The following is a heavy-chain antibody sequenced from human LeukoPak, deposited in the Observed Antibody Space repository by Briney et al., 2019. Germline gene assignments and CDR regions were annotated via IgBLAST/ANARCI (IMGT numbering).Heavy chain of an antibody. V-gene: IGHV3-23*01. D-gene: IGHD3-3*01. CDR1: GFTFSSYA. Sequence: GGSLRLSCAASGFTFSSYAMSWVRQAPGKGLEWVSAISGSGGSTYYADSVKGRFTISRDNSKNTLYLQMNSLRAEGTAVYYCAKSSLFGVVIIHPYYYYGMDVWGQGTTVTVSS. CDR2: ISGSGGST. J-gene: IGHJ6*02. CDR3: AKSSLFGVVIIHPYYYYGMDV.